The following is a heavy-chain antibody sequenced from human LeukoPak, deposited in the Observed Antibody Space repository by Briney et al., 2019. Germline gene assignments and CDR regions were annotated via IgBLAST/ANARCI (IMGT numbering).Heavy chain of an antibody. CDR3: IRVQGGGAFDI. J-gene: IGHJ3*02. V-gene: IGHV3-72*01. CDR2: SRTKAQSYST. CDR1: GFTISDYY. Sequence: GGSLRLSCAASGFTISDYYMDWVRQVPGKAPEWVGRSRTKAQSYSTSFAASLGSRFTISRDDSKNSLFLHMNSLRTEDTAMYYCIRVQGGGAFDIWGQGIMVTVSS. D-gene: IGHD3-10*01.